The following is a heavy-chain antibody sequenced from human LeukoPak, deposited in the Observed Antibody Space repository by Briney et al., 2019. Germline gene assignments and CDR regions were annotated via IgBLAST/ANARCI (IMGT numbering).Heavy chain of an antibody. CDR1: GFIFNTFG. J-gene: IGHJ4*02. Sequence: PGGSLRLSCSASGFIFNTFGMNWVRQAPGKGLEWVSSISSSSSYIYYADSLQGRFTISRDNAKNSLYLQMNSLRAEDTAVYYCARVSTTWDNAPFDYWGQGTLVTVSS. CDR2: ISSSSSYI. CDR3: ARVSTTWDNAPFDY. V-gene: IGHV3-21*01. D-gene: IGHD6-13*01.